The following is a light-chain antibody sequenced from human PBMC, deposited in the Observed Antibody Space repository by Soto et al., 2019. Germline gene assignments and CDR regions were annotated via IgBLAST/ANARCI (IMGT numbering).Light chain of an antibody. CDR2: TAS. Sequence: DIQMTQSPSSVSASVGDRVTITCRASQGVSTWLAWYQQKPGKAPNLLIYTASSLQSGVPSRFSGRGAGKDFTLTISSLQPEDFATYYCQQTTTFPLTFGGGTKVEI. CDR3: QQTTTFPLT. V-gene: IGKV1D-12*01. J-gene: IGKJ4*01. CDR1: QGVSTW.